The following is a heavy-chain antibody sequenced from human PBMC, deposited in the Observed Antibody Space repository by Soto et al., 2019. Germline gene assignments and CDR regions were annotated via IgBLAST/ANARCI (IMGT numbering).Heavy chain of an antibody. CDR1: GGSISSSSYY. D-gene: IGHD6-13*01. V-gene: IGHV4-39*01. CDR3: ARHSLSGLQLDDFDY. Sequence: PSETLSLTCTVSGGSISSSSYYWGWIRQPPGKGLEWIGSIYYSGSTYYNPSLKSRVTISVDTSKNQFSLKLSSVTAADTAVYYCARHSLSGLQLDDFDYWGQGTLVTVSS. J-gene: IGHJ4*02. CDR2: IYYSGST.